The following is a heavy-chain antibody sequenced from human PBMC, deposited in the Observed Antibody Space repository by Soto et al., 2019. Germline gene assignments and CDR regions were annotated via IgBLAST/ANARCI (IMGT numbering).Heavy chain of an antibody. J-gene: IGHJ6*02. CDR1: GGTFSSYA. D-gene: IGHD2-8*01. CDR2: IIPIFGTA. V-gene: IGHV1-69*05. Sequence: ASVKVSCKASGGTFSSYAISWVRQAPGQGLEWMGGIIPIFGTANYAQKFQGRVTMTIDTSTTTTYMELRSLTSDDTAVYYCAKNGQPPYYYYGMDVWGQGTTVTVSS. CDR3: AKNGQPPYYYYGMDV.